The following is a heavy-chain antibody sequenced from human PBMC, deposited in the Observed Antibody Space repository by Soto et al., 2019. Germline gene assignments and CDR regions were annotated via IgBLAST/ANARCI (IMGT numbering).Heavy chain of an antibody. D-gene: IGHD1-1*01. J-gene: IGHJ6*02. CDR3: ARGGTGTLPYYYYYGMDV. CDR2: INAGNGNT. Sequence: ASVKVSCKASGYTFTSYAMHWVRQAPGQRLEWMGWINAGNGNTKYSQKFQGRVTMTRDTSTSTVYMELSSLRSEDTAVYYCARGGTGTLPYYYYYGMDVWGQGTTVTVSS. V-gene: IGHV1-3*01. CDR1: GYTFTSYA.